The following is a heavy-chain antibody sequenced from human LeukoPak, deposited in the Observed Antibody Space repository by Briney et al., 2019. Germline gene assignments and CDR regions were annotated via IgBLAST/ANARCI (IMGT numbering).Heavy chain of an antibody. CDR2: ISSSGNNA. D-gene: IGHD5-24*01. Sequence: GGSLRLSCAVSGFTFRDAAMTWVRQAPGKGLEWVSLISSSGNNAYYADSVKGRFTISRDNSKNTLSLQMNSLRVEDTAIYYCAKDIQLSTWGLGTMVTASS. CDR1: GFTFRDAA. CDR3: AKDIQLST. V-gene: IGHV3-23*01. J-gene: IGHJ3*01.